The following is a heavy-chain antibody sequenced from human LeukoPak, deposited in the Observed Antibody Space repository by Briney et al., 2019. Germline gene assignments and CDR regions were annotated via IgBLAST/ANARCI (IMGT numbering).Heavy chain of an antibody. J-gene: IGHJ4*02. CDR2: ISGSGGST. CDR1: GFMFSDYA. Sequence: GGSLRLSCVASGFMFSDYAMSWVRQAPGKGLEWVSVISGSGGSTYYADSVKGRFTISRDNSKNTLYLQMNSLRAEDTAVYYCAKDLRAFRRYCSGGSCYPGDYWGQGTLVTVSS. D-gene: IGHD2-15*01. CDR3: AKDLRAFRRYCSGGSCYPGDY. V-gene: IGHV3-23*01.